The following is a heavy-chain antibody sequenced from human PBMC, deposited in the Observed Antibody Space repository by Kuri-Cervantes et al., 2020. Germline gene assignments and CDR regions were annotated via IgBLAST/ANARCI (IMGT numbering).Heavy chain of an antibody. CDR3: ARDASGYGENYYYYGMDV. CDR1: GFTVSSNY. V-gene: IGHV3-66*01. D-gene: IGHD5-12*01. CDR2: IYSGGST. Sequence: GGSLRLSCAASGFTVSSNYMSWVRQAPGKGLEWVSVIYSGGSTYYADSVKGRFTISRDNSKNTLYLQMNSLRAEDTAVYYCARDASGYGENYYYYGMDVWGQGTTVTVSS. J-gene: IGHJ6*02.